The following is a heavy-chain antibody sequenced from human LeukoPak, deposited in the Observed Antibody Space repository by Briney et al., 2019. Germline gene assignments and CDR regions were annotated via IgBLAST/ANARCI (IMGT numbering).Heavy chain of an antibody. CDR2: ISYDGSNK. V-gene: IGHV3-30*18. CDR1: GFTFSSYG. J-gene: IGHJ4*02. Sequence: GGSLRLSCAASGFTFSSYGMHWVRQAPGKGLEWVAVISYDGSNKYYAYSVKGRFTISRDNSKNTLYLQMNSLRAEDTAVYYCAKDHSSGWYVDYWGQGTLVTVSS. D-gene: IGHD6-19*01. CDR3: AKDHSSGWYVDY.